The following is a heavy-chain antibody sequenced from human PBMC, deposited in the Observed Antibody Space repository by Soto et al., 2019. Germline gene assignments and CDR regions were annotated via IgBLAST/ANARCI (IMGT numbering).Heavy chain of an antibody. Sequence: ASVKVSCKASGYTFTSYGISWVRQAPGQGLEWMGWISAYNGYTNYAQKLQGRVTMTTDTSTSTAYMELRSLRSDDTAVYYCARGGADFWTNNWFDPWGQGTLVTVSS. CDR2: ISAYNGYT. D-gene: IGHD3-3*01. V-gene: IGHV1-18*01. J-gene: IGHJ5*02. CDR3: ARGGADFWTNNWFDP. CDR1: GYTFTSYG.